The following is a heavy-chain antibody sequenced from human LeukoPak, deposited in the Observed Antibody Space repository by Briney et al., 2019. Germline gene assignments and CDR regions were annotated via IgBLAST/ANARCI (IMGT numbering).Heavy chain of an antibody. J-gene: IGHJ4*02. V-gene: IGHV1-69*05. CDR2: FIPIFGTA. CDR3: ARGSTVTSEIDY. D-gene: IGHD4-17*01. CDR1: GGTFSSYA. Sequence: SVKVSCKASGGTFSSYAISWVRQAPGQGLEWMGGFIPIFGTANYAQKFQGRVAITTDESTSTAYMELSSLRSEDTAVYYCARGSTVTSEIDYWGQGTLVTVSS.